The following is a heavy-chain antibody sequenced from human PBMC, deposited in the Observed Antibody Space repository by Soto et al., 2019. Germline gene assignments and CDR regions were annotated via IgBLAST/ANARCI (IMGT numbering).Heavy chain of an antibody. D-gene: IGHD2-2*01. J-gene: IGHJ3*02. Sequence: QVQLVQSGAEVKKPGASVKVSCKASGYTFTSYGISWVRQAPGQGLEWMGWISAYNGNTNYAQKLQGRVTMTTDTSTSTAYMELRSLRSDDTAVYYCARELYCSGTSCYPRGAFDIWGQGTMVTVSS. V-gene: IGHV1-18*01. CDR3: ARELYCSGTSCYPRGAFDI. CDR1: GYTFTSYG. CDR2: ISAYNGNT.